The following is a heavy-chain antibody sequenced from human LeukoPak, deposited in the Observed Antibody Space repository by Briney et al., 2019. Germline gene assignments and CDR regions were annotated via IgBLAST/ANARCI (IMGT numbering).Heavy chain of an antibody. Sequence: ASVKVSCKASGYTFTSYGISWVRQAPGQVLEWMGWISAYNGNTNYAQKLQGRVTMTTDTSTSTAYMELRSLRSDDTAVYYCARDSEGGDCYSDWGQGTLVTVSS. J-gene: IGHJ4*02. D-gene: IGHD2-21*02. CDR2: ISAYNGNT. V-gene: IGHV1-18*01. CDR3: ARDSEGGDCYSD. CDR1: GYTFTSYG.